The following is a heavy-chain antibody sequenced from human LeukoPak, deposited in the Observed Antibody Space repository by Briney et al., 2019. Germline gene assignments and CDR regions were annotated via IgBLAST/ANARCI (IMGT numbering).Heavy chain of an antibody. CDR2: INPNSGDT. CDR1: GYTFTGCY. J-gene: IGHJ4*02. Sequence: ASVKVSCKVSGYTFTGCYMHWVRQAPGQGLEWVGWINPNSGDTNYAQKFQGRVTMTRDTSISTAYMELSRLRSDDTAVYYCAREIQSDYWGQGTLVTVSS. V-gene: IGHV1-2*02. CDR3: AREIQSDY.